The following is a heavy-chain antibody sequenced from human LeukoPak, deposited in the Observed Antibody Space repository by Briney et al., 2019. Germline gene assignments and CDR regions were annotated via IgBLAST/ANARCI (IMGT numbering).Heavy chain of an antibody. J-gene: IGHJ4*02. CDR3: AKETYGGNQGEGYFDY. CDR1: GFTFSSYG. CDR2: IRYDGSNK. Sequence: GGSLRLSCAASGFTFSSYGMHWVRQAPGKGLEWVAFIRYDGSNKYYADSVKGRFTIFRDNSKNTLYLQMNSLRAEDTAVYYCAKETYGGNQGEGYFDYWGQGTLVTVSS. V-gene: IGHV3-30*02. D-gene: IGHD4-23*01.